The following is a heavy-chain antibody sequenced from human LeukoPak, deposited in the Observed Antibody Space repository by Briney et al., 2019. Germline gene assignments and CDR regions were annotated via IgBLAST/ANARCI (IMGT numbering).Heavy chain of an antibody. CDR3: ARSGMSNYDILTGYYVSTSGFDY. Sequence: PSETLSLTCTVSGGSISSSSYYWVWIRQPPGKGLEWIGSIYYSGSTYYNPSLKSRVTISVDTSKNQFSLKLSSVTAADTAVYYCARSGMSNYDILTGYYVSTSGFDYWGQGTLVTVSS. D-gene: IGHD3-9*01. CDR2: IYYSGST. CDR1: GGSISSSSYY. V-gene: IGHV4-39*07. J-gene: IGHJ4*02.